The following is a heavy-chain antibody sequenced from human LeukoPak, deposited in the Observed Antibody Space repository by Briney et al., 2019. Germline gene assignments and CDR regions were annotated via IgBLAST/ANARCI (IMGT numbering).Heavy chain of an antibody. V-gene: IGHV3-30*02. J-gene: IGHJ4*02. CDR2: IQDDGAKT. CDR3: ATQPITLVVVISHFDY. D-gene: IGHD3-22*01. CDR1: GFTFNTFP. Sequence: GGSLRLSCPASGFTFNTFPMHWARQAPGKGLEWVALIQDDGAKTNYADSVRGRFTISRDNSRSTVYLQMSSLKPDDTAVYYCATQPITLVVVISHFDYWGQGALVTVSS.